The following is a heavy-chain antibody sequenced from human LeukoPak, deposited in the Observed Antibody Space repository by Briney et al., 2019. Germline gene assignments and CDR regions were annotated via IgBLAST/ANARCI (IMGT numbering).Heavy chain of an antibody. V-gene: IGHV3-23*01. CDR2: ISRSGPT. D-gene: IGHD2-21*01. CDR3: AKGAYFAFED. CDR1: GFTFSAYD. J-gene: IGHJ3*01. Sequence: PGGSLRLSCTASGFTFSAYDMQLVRQAPGKGLEWVSGISRSGPTYYTDSVKGRFTISRDNFKNTLYLQMNSLRADDTAVYYCAKGAYFAFEDWGQGTMVSVSS.